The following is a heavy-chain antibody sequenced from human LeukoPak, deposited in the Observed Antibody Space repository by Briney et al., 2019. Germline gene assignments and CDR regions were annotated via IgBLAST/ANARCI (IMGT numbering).Heavy chain of an antibody. V-gene: IGHV3-30*02. CDR1: GFTFSSYG. Sequence: GGSLRLSCAASGFTFSSYGMHWVRQAPGKGLEWVAFIRYDGSNKYYADSVKGRFTISRDNSKNTLYLQMNSLRAEDTAVYYCAKDCRDYYYMDVWGKGTTVTISS. CDR2: IRYDGSNK. J-gene: IGHJ6*03. CDR3: AKDCRDYYYMDV.